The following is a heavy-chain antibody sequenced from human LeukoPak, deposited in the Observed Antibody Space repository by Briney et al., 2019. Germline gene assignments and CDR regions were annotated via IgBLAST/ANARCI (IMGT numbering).Heavy chain of an antibody. D-gene: IGHD5-18*01. CDR2: IWYDGSNK. CDR1: GFTFSSYG. CDR3: ARDPNADTAMVTGDLFDY. J-gene: IGHJ4*02. Sequence: PGGSLRLSCAASGFTFSSYGMHWVRQAPGKGLERVAVIWYDGSNKYYADSVKGRFTISRDNSKNTLYLQMNSLRAEDTAVYYCARDPNADTAMVTGDLFDYWGQGTLVTVSS. V-gene: IGHV3-33*01.